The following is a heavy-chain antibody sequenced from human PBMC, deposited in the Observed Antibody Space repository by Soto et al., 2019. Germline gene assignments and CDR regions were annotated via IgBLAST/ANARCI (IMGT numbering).Heavy chain of an antibody. D-gene: IGHD3-10*01. J-gene: IGHJ4*02. CDR2: IYYSGST. CDR3: ARRATMVRGARTIDY. CDR1: GGSISSSSYY. V-gene: IGHV4-39*01. Sequence: QLQLQESGPGLVKPSETLSLTCTVSGGSISSSSYYWGWIRQPPGKGLEWIGSIYYSGSTYYNPSLKSRVTISVDTSKNQFSLKLSSVTAADTAVYYCARRATMVRGARTIDYWGQGTLVTVSS.